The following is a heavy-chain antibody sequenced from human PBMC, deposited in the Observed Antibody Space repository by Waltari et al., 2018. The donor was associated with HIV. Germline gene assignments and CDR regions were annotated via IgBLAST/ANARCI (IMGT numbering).Heavy chain of an antibody. CDR3: TATVTTRGTFDY. CDR1: GFSFRGYA. V-gene: IGHV3-21*01. D-gene: IGHD4-17*01. CDR2: ISRSSDYI. Sequence: EVQLVESGGGLAKPGGSRRLSCAASGFSFRGYAMNWVRQAPGKGLEWIAYISRSSDYIYYADSIKGRFTISRDNAKNSVFLHMDNLRDVDTAVYYCTATVTTRGTFDYWGQGTAVPVS. J-gene: IGHJ4*02.